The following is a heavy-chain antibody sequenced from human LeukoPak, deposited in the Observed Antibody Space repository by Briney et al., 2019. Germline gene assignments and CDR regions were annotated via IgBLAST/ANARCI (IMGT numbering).Heavy chain of an antibody. V-gene: IGHV1-8*01. Sequence: GASVKVSCKDSGYTFTSYDINWVRQATGQGLEWMGWISPNSGDTGYAQKFQGRITITRNTPLSTVYMELNSLRSEDTAVYYCARAPPGGDVDHWGEGTLVTVSS. CDR3: ARAPPGGDVDH. J-gene: IGHJ4*02. CDR2: ISPNSGDT. CDR1: GYTFTSYD. D-gene: IGHD3-16*01.